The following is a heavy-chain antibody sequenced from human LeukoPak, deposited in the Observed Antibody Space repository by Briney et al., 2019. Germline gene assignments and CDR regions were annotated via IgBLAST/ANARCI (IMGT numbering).Heavy chain of an antibody. Sequence: GGSLRLSCVGSGFSFNGFAMSWVRQAPGKGLEWVSGIYASGSSTFYSDSVEGRFTTSRDNSKNMLFLQMNSLRVEDTAPYYCVKDLTYGDGKWEFDAWGQGTLVTVSS. CDR2: IYASGSST. V-gene: IGHV3-23*05. CDR3: VKDLTYGDGKWEFDA. CDR1: GFSFNGFA. D-gene: IGHD4-17*01. J-gene: IGHJ5*02.